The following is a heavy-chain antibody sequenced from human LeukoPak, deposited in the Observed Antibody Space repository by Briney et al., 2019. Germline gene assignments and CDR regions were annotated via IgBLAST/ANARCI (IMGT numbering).Heavy chain of an antibody. J-gene: IGHJ4*02. D-gene: IGHD5-12*01. CDR3: ARDPSPSHSGYDYGY. CDR2: IIPIFGTA. Sequence: SVKVSCKASGGTFSSYAISWVRQAPGQGLEWMGGIIPIFGTANYAQKFQGRVTITADESTSTAYMELSNLRSEDTAVYYCARDPSPSHSGYDYGYWGQGTLVTVSS. CDR1: GGTFSSYA. V-gene: IGHV1-69*13.